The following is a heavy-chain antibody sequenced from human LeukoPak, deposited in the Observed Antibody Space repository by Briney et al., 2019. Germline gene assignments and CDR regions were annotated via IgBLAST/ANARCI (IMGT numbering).Heavy chain of an antibody. CDR2: IYYSGST. CDR1: GGSISSYY. V-gene: IGHV4-59*01. CDR3: ARMSPPIHSGYDSEAWFDP. Sequence: SETLSLTCAVYGGSISSYYWSWIRQPPGKGLEWIGYIYYSGSTNYNPSLKSRVTISVDTSKNQFSLKLSSVTAADTAVYYCARMSPPIHSGYDSEAWFDPWGQGTLVTVSS. D-gene: IGHD5-12*01. J-gene: IGHJ5*02.